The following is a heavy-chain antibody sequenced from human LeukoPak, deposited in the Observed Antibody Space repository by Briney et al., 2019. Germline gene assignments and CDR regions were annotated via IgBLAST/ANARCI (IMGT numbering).Heavy chain of an antibody. D-gene: IGHD3-16*01. CDR3: AKSPSGRGGYNWFDP. V-gene: IGHV4-4*07. CDR1: GGSISSYY. J-gene: IGHJ5*02. CDR2: IYTSGST. Sequence: SETLSLTCTVSGGSISSYYWSWIRQPAGKGLEWIGRIYTSGSTKYNPSLKSRVTMSVDTSKNQFSLNLSSVTAADTAVYYCAKSPSGRGGYNWFDPWGQGTLVTVSS.